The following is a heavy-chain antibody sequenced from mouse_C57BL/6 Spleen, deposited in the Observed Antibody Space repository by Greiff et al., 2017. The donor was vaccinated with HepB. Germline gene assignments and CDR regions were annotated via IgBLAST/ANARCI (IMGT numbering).Heavy chain of an antibody. D-gene: IGHD2-1*01. CDR3: ARSYNYGTRHLDY. CDR1: GYTFTSYW. CDR2: IHPNSGST. J-gene: IGHJ2*01. Sequence: QVQLQQPGAELVKPGASVKLSCKASGYTFTSYWMHWVKQRPGQGLEWIGMIHPNSGSTNYNEKFKSKATLTVDKSSSTAYMQLSSLTSEDSAVDYCARSYNYGTRHLDYWGQGTTLTVSS. V-gene: IGHV1-64*01.